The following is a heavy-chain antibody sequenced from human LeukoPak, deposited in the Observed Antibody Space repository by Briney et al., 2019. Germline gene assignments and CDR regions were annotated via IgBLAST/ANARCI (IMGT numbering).Heavy chain of an antibody. CDR3: AKGAAWFGESPLDY. Sequence: GGSLRLSCAASGFTFSSYAMTWVRQAPGKGLEWVSTISGSGGDTYYADSVKGRFTISRDNSKNRMNLQMKSLRADDTAVYYCAKGAAWFGESPLDYWGQGTLVTVSS. CDR2: ISGSGGDT. CDR1: GFTFSSYA. V-gene: IGHV3-23*01. D-gene: IGHD3-10*01. J-gene: IGHJ4*02.